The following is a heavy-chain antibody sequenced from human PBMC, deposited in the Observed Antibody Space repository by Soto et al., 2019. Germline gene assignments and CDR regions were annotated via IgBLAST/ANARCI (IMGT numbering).Heavy chain of an antibody. J-gene: IGHJ6*02. D-gene: IGHD6-13*01. CDR2: LNPVNGNT. CDR1: GYTFMRFA. CDR3: ARVGAAGGMDV. V-gene: IGHV1-3*01. Sequence: QVQLVQSGAEVKKPGASVKVSCMASGYTFMRFAMHWVRQAPGQGLEWMGWLNPVNGNTKYSEKLNGRVTITGDKSASIAYMEMNSLRVEDTAVYYCARVGAAGGMDVWGQGTTVTVTS.